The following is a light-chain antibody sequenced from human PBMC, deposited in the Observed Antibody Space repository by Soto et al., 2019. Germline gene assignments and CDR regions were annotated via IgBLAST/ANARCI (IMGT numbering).Light chain of an antibody. CDR1: SSDVGGYNY. CDR3: CSYAGSYTHYV. Sequence: QSALTQPRSLSVSPGQSVTISCTGTSSDVGGYNYVSWYQQHPGKAPKLMIYDVSKRPSGVPDRFSGSKSGNTASLTISGLQAEDEADYYCCSYAGSYTHYVFGTGTKVTVL. CDR2: DVS. J-gene: IGLJ1*01. V-gene: IGLV2-11*01.